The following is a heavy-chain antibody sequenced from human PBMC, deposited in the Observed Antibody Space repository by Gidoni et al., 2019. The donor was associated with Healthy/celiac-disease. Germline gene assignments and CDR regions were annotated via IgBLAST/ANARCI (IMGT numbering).Heavy chain of an antibody. Sequence: QVQLVEPGVGLVKPGRCLRLPCAASAFTFSDNYLSWICQALGKGLVGVSYSSSSGSTMYYADSVKGRFTISRDNAKNSLYLQMNSVRAEDTAVYYCARTDAGTQLDAFDIWGQGTMVTVSS. V-gene: IGHV3-11*01. CDR1: AFTFSDNY. J-gene: IGHJ3*02. D-gene: IGHD1-7*01. CDR2: SSSSGSTM. CDR3: ARTDAGTQLDAFDI.